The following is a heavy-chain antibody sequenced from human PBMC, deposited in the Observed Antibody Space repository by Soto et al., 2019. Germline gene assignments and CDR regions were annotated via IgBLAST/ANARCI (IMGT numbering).Heavy chain of an antibody. Sequence: PGGSLRLSCAASGFTFSSYGMHWVRQAPGKGLEWVAVISYDGSNKYYADSVKGRFTISRDNSKNTLYLQMNSLRAEDTALYYCAKDRALLFWNGYSSYFDYWGQGTLVTVSS. V-gene: IGHV3-30*18. CDR3: AKDRALLFWNGYSSYFDY. CDR1: GFTFSSYG. CDR2: ISYDGSNK. J-gene: IGHJ4*02. D-gene: IGHD3-3*01.